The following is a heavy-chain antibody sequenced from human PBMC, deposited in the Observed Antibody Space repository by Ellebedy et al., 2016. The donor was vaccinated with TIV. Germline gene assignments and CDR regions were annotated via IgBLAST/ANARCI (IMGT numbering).Heavy chain of an antibody. CDR1: GFTFNSYW. Sequence: GESLKISCAASGFTFNSYWMSWVRQAPGEGLEWVANTTQDGSKRYYVDSVKGRFTISRDNAKTSLYLQINSLRADDTAVYYCATDGSYGDYLSPAHAFEMWGQGTMVIVSS. V-gene: IGHV3-7*03. D-gene: IGHD4-17*01. CDR3: ATDGSYGDYLSPAHAFEM. J-gene: IGHJ3*02. CDR2: TTQDGSKR.